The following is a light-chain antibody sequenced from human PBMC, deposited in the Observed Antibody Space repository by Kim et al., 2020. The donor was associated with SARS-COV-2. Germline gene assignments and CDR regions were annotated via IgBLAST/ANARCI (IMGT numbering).Light chain of an antibody. V-gene: IGKV1-39*01. J-gene: IGKJ2*01. CDR2: AAS. Sequence: SVGDRVTITCRASQSISSYLNWYQQKPGQAPKLLIYAASSLQSWVPSRFSGSGSGTDFTLTISSLQPGDSATYYCQQSYSTPQMYTFGQGTKLEI. CDR3: QQSYSTPQMYT. CDR1: QSISSY.